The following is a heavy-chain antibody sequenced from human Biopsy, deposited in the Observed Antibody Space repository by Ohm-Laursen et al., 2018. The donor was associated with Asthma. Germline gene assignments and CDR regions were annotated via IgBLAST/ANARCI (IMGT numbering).Heavy chain of an antibody. V-gene: IGHV4-34*01. D-gene: IGHD3-3*01. J-gene: IGHJ6*02. Sequence: SDTLSLTCSMYGLSSSGYYWTWIRQPPGQGLEWIGESDHRGNTNINPTLKSRLTISKDKSANEFSRKMKSVTAADTAVYYCARGPEWSGLDIWGQGTTVTVSS. CDR1: GLSSSGYY. CDR3: ARGPEWSGLDI. CDR2: SDHRGNT.